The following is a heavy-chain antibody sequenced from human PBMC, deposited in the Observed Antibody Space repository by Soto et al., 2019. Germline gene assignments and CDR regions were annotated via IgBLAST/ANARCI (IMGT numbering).Heavy chain of an antibody. D-gene: IGHD5-18*01. J-gene: IGHJ3*02. CDR1: GFTVSSNY. CDR3: ARVGYSYAVDAFDI. CDR2: IYSGGSK. V-gene: IGHV3-66*01. Sequence: EVQLVESGGGLVQPGGSLRLSCAASGFTVSSNYMSWVRQAPGKGLGWVTVIYSGGSKYYADSVKGRFTISRDNSKNTLYLQMNSLRAEDTAVYYCARVGYSYAVDAFDIWGQGTIVTVSS.